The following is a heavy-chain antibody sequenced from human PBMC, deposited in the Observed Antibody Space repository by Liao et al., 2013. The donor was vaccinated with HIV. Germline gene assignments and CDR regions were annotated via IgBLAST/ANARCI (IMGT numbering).Heavy chain of an antibody. CDR2: IYTSGST. Sequence: QVQLQESGPGLVKPSQTLSLTCSVSGASISRGSYYWSWIRQPAEKGLEWIGRIYTSGSTNYNPSLKSRITMSVDTSKNQLSLKLSSVTAADTAVYYCARDDTHYDFWSGYYWLDPWGQGTQVTVSS. CDR1: GASISRGSYY. J-gene: IGHJ5*02. D-gene: IGHD3-3*01. CDR3: ARDDTHYDFWSGYYWLDP. V-gene: IGHV4-61*02.